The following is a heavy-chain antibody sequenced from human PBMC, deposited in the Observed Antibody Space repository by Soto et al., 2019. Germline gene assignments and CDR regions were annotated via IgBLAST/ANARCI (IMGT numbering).Heavy chain of an antibody. D-gene: IGHD3-16*02. CDR1: GGSISSSSYY. Sequence: SETLSLTCTVSGGSISSSSYYWGWIRQPPGKGLEWIGSIYYSGSTYYNPSLKSRVTISVDTSKNQFSLKLSSVTAADTAVYYCARHVADYDYVWGSYRSYYYYGMDVWGQGTTVTVSS. CDR2: IYYSGST. J-gene: IGHJ6*02. CDR3: ARHVADYDYVWGSYRSYYYYGMDV. V-gene: IGHV4-39*01.